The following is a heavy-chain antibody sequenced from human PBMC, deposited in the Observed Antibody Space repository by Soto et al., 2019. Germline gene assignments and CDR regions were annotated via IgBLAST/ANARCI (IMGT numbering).Heavy chain of an antibody. D-gene: IGHD2-21*01. CDR1: GGSISSSSYY. CDR3: ASSMVVIATTASRYYYYMDV. V-gene: IGHV4-39*01. CDR2: IYYSGST. J-gene: IGHJ6*03. Sequence: SETLSLTCTVSGGSISSSSYYWGWIRQPPGKGLEWIGSIYYSGSTYYNPSLKSRVTISVDTSKNQFSLKLSSVTAADTAVYYCASSMVVIATTASRYYYYMDVWGKGTTVTVSS.